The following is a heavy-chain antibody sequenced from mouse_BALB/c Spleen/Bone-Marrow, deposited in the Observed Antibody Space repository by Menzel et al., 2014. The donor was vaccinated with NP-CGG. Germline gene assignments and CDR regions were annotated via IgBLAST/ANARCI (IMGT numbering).Heavy chain of an antibody. CDR3: ARSPNWDPYYAMDY. CDR2: IYPGSGSI. J-gene: IGHJ4*01. CDR1: GYTFTDYI. V-gene: IGHV1-77*01. Sequence: VVESGASVKMSCKASGYTFTDYIINWVKQRTGQGLEWIGEIYPGSGSIYYNEKFKGKATLTADKSSNTAYMQFSSLTSEDSAVYFCARSPNWDPYYAMDYWGQGTSVTVSS. D-gene: IGHD4-1*01.